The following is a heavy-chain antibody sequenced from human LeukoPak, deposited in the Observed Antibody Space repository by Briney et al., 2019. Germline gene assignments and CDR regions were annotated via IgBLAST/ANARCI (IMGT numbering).Heavy chain of an antibody. D-gene: IGHD4-17*01. CDR3: ARGGYGDYVSLFQH. V-gene: IGHV6-1*01. Sequence: SQTLSLTCAISGDSVSSNRAAWNWSRPSPSRGLEWLGRTYYRSKWYNDYAVSVKSRIIINPDTSKNQFSLQLDSVTPEDTAVYYCARGGYGDYVSLFQHWGQGTLVTVSS. J-gene: IGHJ1*01. CDR1: GDSVSSNRAA. CDR2: TYYRSKWYN.